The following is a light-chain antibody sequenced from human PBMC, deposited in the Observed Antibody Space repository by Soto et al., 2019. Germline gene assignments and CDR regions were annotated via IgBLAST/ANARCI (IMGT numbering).Light chain of an antibody. V-gene: IGLV2-23*01. Sequence: QSVLTQPASVSGSPGQSITISCTGTNSDVGSHNFVSWYQQYPGKAPKLLIYEASKRPSGLSNRFSGSKSGNTASLTISGLQAEDEADYYCCSLTNGAIWVFGGGTKLTVL. CDR3: CSLTNGAIWV. J-gene: IGLJ3*02. CDR2: EAS. CDR1: NSDVGSHNF.